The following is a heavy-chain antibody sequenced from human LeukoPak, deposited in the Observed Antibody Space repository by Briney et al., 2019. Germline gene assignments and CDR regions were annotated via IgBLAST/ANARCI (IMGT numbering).Heavy chain of an antibody. V-gene: IGHV3-30-3*01. Sequence: GGSLRLSCAASGFTFSSYAMHWVRQAPGKGLEWVAVISYDGSNKYYADSVKGRFTISRDNSKNTLYLQMNSLRAEDTAVYYCARDHSEGWDYWGQGTLVTVSS. CDR1: GFTFSSYA. D-gene: IGHD6-19*01. CDR2: ISYDGSNK. J-gene: IGHJ4*02. CDR3: ARDHSEGWDY.